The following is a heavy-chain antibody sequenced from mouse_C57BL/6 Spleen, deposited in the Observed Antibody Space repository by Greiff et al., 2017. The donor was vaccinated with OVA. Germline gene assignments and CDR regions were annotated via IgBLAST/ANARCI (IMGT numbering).Heavy chain of an antibody. CDR2: IDPSDSCT. D-gene: IGHD2-5*01. Sequence: VQLQQPGAELVKPGASVKLSCKASGYTFTSYWMQWVKQRPGQGLEWIGEIDPSDSCTNYNQKFKGKATLTVDTSSSTAYMQLSSLTSEDSAVYYCSYYSNYDYAMDYWGQGTSVTVSS. CDR1: GYTFTSYW. V-gene: IGHV1-50*01. J-gene: IGHJ4*01. CDR3: SYYSNYDYAMDY.